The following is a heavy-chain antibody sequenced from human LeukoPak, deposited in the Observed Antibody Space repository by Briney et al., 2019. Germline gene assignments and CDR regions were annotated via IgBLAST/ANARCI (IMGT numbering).Heavy chain of an antibody. D-gene: IGHD2-8*01. J-gene: IGHJ4*02. CDR2: IYYSGST. V-gene: IGHV4-59*01. Sequence: SETLSLTCTVSGGSISSYYWSWIRQPPGKGLEWIGYIYYSGSTNYNPSLKSRVTISVDTSKNQFSLKLSSVTAADTAVYYCARVGAMVYFDYWGQGTLVTVSS. CDR1: GGSISSYY. CDR3: ARVGAMVYFDY.